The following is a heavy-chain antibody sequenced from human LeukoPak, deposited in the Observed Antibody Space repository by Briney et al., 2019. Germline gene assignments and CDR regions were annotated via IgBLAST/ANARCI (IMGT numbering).Heavy chain of an antibody. J-gene: IGHJ6*02. D-gene: IGHD1-14*01. V-gene: IGHV4-59*01. Sequence: SETLSLTCTVSGGSISSYYWSWIRQPPGKGLEWIGYIYYSGSTNYNPSLKGRVTISVDTSKNQFSLKLSSVTAADTAVYYCARDFNPRYYYYGMDVWGQGTTVTVSS. CDR1: GGSISSYY. CDR3: ARDFNPRYYYYGMDV. CDR2: IYYSGST.